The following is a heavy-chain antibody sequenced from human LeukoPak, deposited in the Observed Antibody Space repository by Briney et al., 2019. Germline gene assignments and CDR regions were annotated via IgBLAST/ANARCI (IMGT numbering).Heavy chain of an antibody. D-gene: IGHD3-3*01. CDR2: IYTGGGR. CDR3: AKDRRRGDFWSGYHDY. J-gene: IGHJ4*02. Sequence: GGSLRLSCAASGFTVSSYYMNWVRQAPGKELEWVSVIYTGGGRYYADSVKGRFTISRDSSKNTLYLQMNSLRPEDTAVYYCAKDRRRGDFWSGYHDYWGQGTLVTVSS. V-gene: IGHV3-53*05. CDR1: GFTVSSYY.